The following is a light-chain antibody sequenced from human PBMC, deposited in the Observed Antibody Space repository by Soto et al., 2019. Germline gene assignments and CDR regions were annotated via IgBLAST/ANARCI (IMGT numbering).Light chain of an antibody. CDR2: EDN. CDR3: QSYDSSNPVV. Sequence: NFMLTQPHSVSESPGKTVTISCTRSSGSIACNYVQWYQQRPGSAPTTLIYEDNQRPSGVPDRFSGSIDSSSNSASLTISGLKTEDEADYYCQSYDSSNPVVFGGGTKLTVL. V-gene: IGLV6-57*04. J-gene: IGLJ2*01. CDR1: SGSIACNY.